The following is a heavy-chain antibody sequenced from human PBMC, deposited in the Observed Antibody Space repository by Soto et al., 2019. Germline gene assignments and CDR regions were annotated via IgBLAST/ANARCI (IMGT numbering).Heavy chain of an antibody. D-gene: IGHD2-2*01. CDR3: GGSAAYNWFDP. V-gene: IGHV3-74*01. CDR1: GFTFSTYW. Sequence: SLRLSCAASGFTFSTYWMHWVRQAPGKGLVWVSRIKSDGTGTTYADSVKGRFTISRDNAKNMLYLQMNSLRVEDTAVYYCGGSAAYNWFDPWGQGTLVTVSS. J-gene: IGHJ5*02. CDR2: IKSDGTGT.